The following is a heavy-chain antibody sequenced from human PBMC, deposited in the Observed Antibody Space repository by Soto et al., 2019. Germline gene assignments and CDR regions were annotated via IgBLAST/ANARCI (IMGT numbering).Heavy chain of an antibody. CDR1: GFSVSRYA. J-gene: IGHJ4*02. D-gene: IGHD2-21*02. CDR2: MTGSGGDI. V-gene: IGHV3-23*01. CDR3: AKDPVYGDGLWLAGN. Sequence: EVQLLESGGGLVQPGGSLRLSCAASGFSVSRYAMMWVRQPPGKGQEWVAGMTGSGGDIRYADPVKGRFTISKDNSKNTLYLQMNSLRAEDTAIYYCAKDPVYGDGLWLAGNWGQGTLVTVSS.